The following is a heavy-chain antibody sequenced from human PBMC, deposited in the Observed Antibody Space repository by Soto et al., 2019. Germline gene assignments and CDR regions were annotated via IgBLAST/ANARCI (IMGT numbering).Heavy chain of an antibody. CDR3: ALRLFLDV. D-gene: IGHD2-21*01. Sequence: QMQLVESGGNLVKPGGSLRLSCSGSGFSFGDYYMNWIRKAPGKGLEWVSYISSGGNTISYSDSVKGRFTISRDNAKKSVYLEMDSLRPEDTAVYYCALRLFLDVWGQGTLVTVSS. CDR1: GFSFGDYY. J-gene: IGHJ4*02. CDR2: ISSGGNTI. V-gene: IGHV3-11*01.